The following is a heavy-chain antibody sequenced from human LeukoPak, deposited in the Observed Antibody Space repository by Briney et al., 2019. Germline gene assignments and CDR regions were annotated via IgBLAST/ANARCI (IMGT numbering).Heavy chain of an antibody. V-gene: IGHV4-59*08. J-gene: IGHJ4*02. CDR3: ARHADGMVRVYDY. CDR1: GGSISSYH. D-gene: IGHD3-10*01. CDR2: IYYSGST. Sequence: SETLSLTCTASGGSISSYHWSWIRQPPGKGLEWIGYIYYSGSTNYNPSLKSRVTISVDTSKNQFSLKLSSVTAADTAVYYCARHADGMVRVYDYWGQGTLVTVSS.